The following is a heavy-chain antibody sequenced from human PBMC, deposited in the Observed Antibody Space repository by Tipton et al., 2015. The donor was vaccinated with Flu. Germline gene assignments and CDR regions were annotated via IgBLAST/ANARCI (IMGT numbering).Heavy chain of an antibody. CDR3: ARDVLLWFGELLGWFDP. Sequence: LRLSCTVSGGSISSYYWSWIRQPAGKGLEWIGRIYTSGSTNYNPSLKSRVTMSVDTSKNQFSLKLGSVTAADTAVYYCARDVLLWFGELLGWFDPWGQGTLVTVSS. J-gene: IGHJ5*02. D-gene: IGHD3-10*01. CDR1: GGSISSYY. V-gene: IGHV4-4*07. CDR2: IYTSGST.